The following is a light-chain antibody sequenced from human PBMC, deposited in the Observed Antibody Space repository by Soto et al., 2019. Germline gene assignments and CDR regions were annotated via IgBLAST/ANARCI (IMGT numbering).Light chain of an antibody. CDR1: QSVSSN. Sequence: EIVMTQSPATLSVSPGERATLSCRASQSVSSNLAWYQQKPGQAPRLLIYGASTRATGIPARFSGSGSGTQFTLTISSLQYEDFAVYYCQKYNNWPWITFGQGTRLEIK. CDR2: GAS. CDR3: QKYNNWPWIT. V-gene: IGKV3-15*01. J-gene: IGKJ5*01.